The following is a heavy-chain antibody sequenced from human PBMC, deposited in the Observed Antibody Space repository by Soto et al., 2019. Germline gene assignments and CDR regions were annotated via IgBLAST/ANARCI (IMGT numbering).Heavy chain of an antibody. V-gene: IGHV4-31*03. Sequence: QVQLQESGPGLGKPSQTLSLTCSVSGDSIRGGGHYWNWIRQFPGKGLEWIGYVYHSGSTHYNPALRGRLTISIDTSKNQFSLRLISVTAADTALYYCARDTGLAPTVWGYWGHGTQVTVSS. CDR3: ARDTGLAPTVWGY. J-gene: IGHJ4*03. D-gene: IGHD7-27*01. CDR1: GDSIRGGGHY. CDR2: VYHSGST.